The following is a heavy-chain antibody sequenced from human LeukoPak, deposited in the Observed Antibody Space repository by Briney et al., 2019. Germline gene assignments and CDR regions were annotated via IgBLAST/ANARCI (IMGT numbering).Heavy chain of an antibody. CDR3: AKPDAVDTAMVS. D-gene: IGHD5-18*01. CDR2: IRYDGSNK. CDR1: GFTLSSYG. V-gene: IGHV3-30*02. Sequence: GGSLRLSCAASGFTLSSYGMHWVRQAPGKGLEWVAFIRYDGSNKYYADSVKGRFTISRDNSKNTLYLQMNSLRAEDTAVYYCAKPDAVDTAMVSWGQGTLVTVSS. J-gene: IGHJ4*02.